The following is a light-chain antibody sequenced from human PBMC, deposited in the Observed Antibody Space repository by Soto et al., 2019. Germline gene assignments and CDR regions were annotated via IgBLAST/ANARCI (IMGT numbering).Light chain of an antibody. Sequence: ALTQPPSASGSPGQSVTISCTGTSGDIGGYDYVSWYQQHPGKAPKLMIYEVTKRPLGVPDRFSGSKSGNTASLTVSGLQAEDEADYYCSSYAGSNNPYVFGTGTKVTV. CDR2: EVT. J-gene: IGLJ1*01. CDR3: SSYAGSNNPYV. V-gene: IGLV2-8*01. CDR1: SGDIGGYDY.